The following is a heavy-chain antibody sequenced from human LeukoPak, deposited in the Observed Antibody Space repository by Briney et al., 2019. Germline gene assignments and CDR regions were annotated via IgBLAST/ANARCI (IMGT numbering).Heavy chain of an antibody. CDR2: IIPIFGIA. V-gene: IGHV1-69*04. CDR3: ATEGSTISYGMDV. Sequence: SVKVSCKASGGTFSSYAISWVRQAPGQGLEWMGRIIPIFGIANYARKFQGRVTITADKSTSIAYMELSSLRSEDTAVYYCATEGSTISYGMDVWGQGTTVTVSS. J-gene: IGHJ6*02. D-gene: IGHD3-3*01. CDR1: GGTFSSYA.